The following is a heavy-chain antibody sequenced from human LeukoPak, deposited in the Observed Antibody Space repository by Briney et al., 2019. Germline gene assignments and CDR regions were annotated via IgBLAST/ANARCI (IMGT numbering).Heavy chain of an antibody. CDR3: ARMMTDFDGSGHDIQRGAFDI. CDR2: ISYDGRYQ. J-gene: IGHJ3*02. CDR1: GFTFNRYR. Sequence: PGGSLRLSWAASGFTFNRYRLHWVRQAPGKGLEWVAVISYDGRYQFYADSVKGRFTVSRDNSKNTLSLQMNSLRAEDTAVYHCARMMTDFDGSGHDIQRGAFDIWGQGTMVTVS. V-gene: IGHV3-30*04. D-gene: IGHD3-22*01.